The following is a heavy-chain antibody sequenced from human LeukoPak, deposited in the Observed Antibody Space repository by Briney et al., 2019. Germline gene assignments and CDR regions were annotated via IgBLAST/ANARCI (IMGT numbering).Heavy chain of an antibody. CDR2: IYYSGST. Sequence: NPSETLSLTGTVSGGSSSSYYWSWLRQPPGQGREGMGYIYYSGSTNYNPSLKSRVTISVDTSTNQFSLKLSSVTAADTAVYYCAKGGPEASAGLSWFDPWGQGTLVTVSS. CDR1: GGSSSSYY. D-gene: IGHD1-14*01. CDR3: AKGGPEASAGLSWFDP. V-gene: IGHV4-59*01. J-gene: IGHJ5*02.